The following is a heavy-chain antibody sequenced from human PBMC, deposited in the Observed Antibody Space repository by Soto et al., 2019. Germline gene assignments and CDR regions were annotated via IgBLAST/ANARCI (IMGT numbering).Heavy chain of an antibody. J-gene: IGHJ4*02. CDR3: GSDYVLVCDS. V-gene: IGHV1-2*02. CDR2: INPDTGDR. D-gene: IGHD3-16*01. CDR1: GYTFTDSH. Sequence: ASVKVACKASGYTFTDSHIHWVRQAPRQGLEGISLINPDTGDRNYAQRVQGRLTLTRDTSITTAYRALTRLTSDDTAVYFCGSDYVLVCDSWGQGTLLTVSS.